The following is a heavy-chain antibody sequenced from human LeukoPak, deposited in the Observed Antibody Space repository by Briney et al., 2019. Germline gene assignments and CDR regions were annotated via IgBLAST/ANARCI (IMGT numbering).Heavy chain of an antibody. D-gene: IGHD4-17*01. Sequence: SETLSLTCAVYGGSFSGYYWSWIRQPPGKGLEWIGYIYYSGSTNYNPSLKSRVTISVDTSKNQFSLKLSSVTAADTAVYYCARGEHYGDYSYWSQGTLVTVSS. CDR3: ARGEHYGDYSY. CDR2: IYYSGST. V-gene: IGHV4-59*01. J-gene: IGHJ4*02. CDR1: GGSFSGYY.